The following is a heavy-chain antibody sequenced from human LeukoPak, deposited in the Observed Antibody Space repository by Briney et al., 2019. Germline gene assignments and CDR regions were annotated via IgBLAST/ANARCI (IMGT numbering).Heavy chain of an antibody. Sequence: PSETLSLTCSVSGGSISSYYWTWIRQPPGKGLEWIGYRYYSGSTTYNPSLKSRVTISVDTSKSQFSLKLISVTAADTAIYYCARVRGDFETDWGQGTLDTVSS. V-gene: IGHV4-59*01. CDR1: GGSISSYY. CDR3: ARVRGDFETD. D-gene: IGHD3-16*01. CDR2: RYYSGST. J-gene: IGHJ1*01.